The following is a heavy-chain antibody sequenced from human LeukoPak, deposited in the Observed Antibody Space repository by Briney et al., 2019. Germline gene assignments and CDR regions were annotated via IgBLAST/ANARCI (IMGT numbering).Heavy chain of an antibody. Sequence: PGGSLRLSCAASGFTFSNYAMSWVRQAPGKGLEWVSATSGSGTTTSYADSVKGRFTISRDNSKNTLYLQVNSLRAEDTAVYYCAKDGPLNTFDYWGQGTLVTVSS. CDR2: TSGSGTTT. V-gene: IGHV3-23*01. CDR3: AKDGPLNTFDY. CDR1: GFTFSNYA. J-gene: IGHJ4*02.